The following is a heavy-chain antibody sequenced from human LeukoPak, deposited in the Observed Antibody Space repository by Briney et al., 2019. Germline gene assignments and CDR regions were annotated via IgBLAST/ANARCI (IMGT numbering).Heavy chain of an antibody. CDR3: ARDRSIEFDASDI. CDR2: IRYDGGET. D-gene: IGHD1-26*01. V-gene: IGHV3-30*02. CDR1: GFTFNRRG. J-gene: IGHJ3*02. Sequence: PGGSLRLSCGASGFTFNRRGMHWVRQAPGKGLEWVAFIRYDGGETFYADFVKGRFTISRDNSKNTLSLQLNTLRPEDTALYYCARDRSIEFDASDIWGQGTMVTVSS.